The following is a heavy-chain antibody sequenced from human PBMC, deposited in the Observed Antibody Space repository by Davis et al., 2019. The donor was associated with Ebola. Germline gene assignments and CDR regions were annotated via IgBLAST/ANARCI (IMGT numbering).Heavy chain of an antibody. CDR2: ISAGGTAP. Sequence: PGGSLRLACVASEFTFTNYGMTWVRQAPGKGLEWVSSISAGGTAPYYADSVKGRFTISRDNSKNTLFLHMDGLRADDTAIYYCAKSFLRTGPNMSEFRGVDYWGQGTVVTVSS. V-gene: IGHV3-23*01. D-gene: IGHD2-8*02. CDR1: EFTFTNYG. J-gene: IGHJ4*02. CDR3: AKSFLRTGPNMSEFRGVDY.